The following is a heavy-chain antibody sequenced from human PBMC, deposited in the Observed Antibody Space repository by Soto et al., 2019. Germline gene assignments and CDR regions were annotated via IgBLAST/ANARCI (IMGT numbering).Heavy chain of an antibody. Sequence: GGSLRLSCVASGFAFDAYWMHRVRQVPGEGPVWVSRIDYDGTTTTYADSVKGRFTISRDNAKNTLYLQMNSLRAEDTGVYYCTRGPRPSSAGTGAYWGQGTLVTVSS. V-gene: IGHV3-74*01. CDR1: GFAFDAYW. CDR3: TRGPRPSSAGTGAY. J-gene: IGHJ4*02. D-gene: IGHD6-13*01. CDR2: IDYDGTTT.